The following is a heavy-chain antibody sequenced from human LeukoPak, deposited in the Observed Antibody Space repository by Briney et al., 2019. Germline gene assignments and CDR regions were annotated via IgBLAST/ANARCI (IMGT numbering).Heavy chain of an antibody. CDR1: GGSFSGYY. V-gene: IGHV4-34*01. CDR3: ARTYYYYMDV. J-gene: IGHJ6*03. Sequence: SETLSLTCAVYGGSFSGYYWSWIRQPPGKGLEWIGEIYHSGSTNYNPSLMSRVTISLDKSKNQFSLNLNSVTAADTAVYFCARTYYYYMDVWGKGTTVTVS. CDR2: IYHSGST.